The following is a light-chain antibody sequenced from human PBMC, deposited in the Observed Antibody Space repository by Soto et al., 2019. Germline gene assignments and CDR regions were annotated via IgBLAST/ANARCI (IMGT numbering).Light chain of an antibody. CDR3: SSYTYSSTLYV. Sequence: QSALTQPASVSGSPGQSITISCTGTSSDVGGYSYVSWYQQHPGKAPKLMFYDVNNRPSGVSNRFSGSKSGNTASLTISGIQAEDEDDYYCSSYTYSSTLYVFGTGTMLTVL. V-gene: IGLV2-14*01. CDR2: DVN. J-gene: IGLJ1*01. CDR1: SSDVGGYSY.